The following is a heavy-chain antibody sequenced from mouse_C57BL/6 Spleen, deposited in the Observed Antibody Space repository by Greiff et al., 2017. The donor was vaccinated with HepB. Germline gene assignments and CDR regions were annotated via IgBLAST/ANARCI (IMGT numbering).Heavy chain of an antibody. CDR1: GFTFSDYG. CDR2: ISSGSSTI. D-gene: IGHD2-3*01. Sequence: EVQLVESGGGLVKPGGSLKLSCAASGFTFSDYGMHWVRQAPEKGLEWVAYISSGSSTIYYADTVKGRFTISRDNAKNTLFLQMTSLRSEDTAMYYCARPGDGYSLYAMDYWGQGTSVTVSS. CDR3: ARPGDGYSLYAMDY. J-gene: IGHJ4*01. V-gene: IGHV5-17*01.